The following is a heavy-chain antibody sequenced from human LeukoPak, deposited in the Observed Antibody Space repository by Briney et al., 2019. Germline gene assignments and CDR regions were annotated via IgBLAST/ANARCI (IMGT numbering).Heavy chain of an antibody. V-gene: IGHV4-4*09. CDR2: IYTSGST. Sequence: SETLSLTCTVSGGSISSYYWSWIRQPPGKGLEWIGYIYTSGSTNYNPSLKSRVTISVDTSKNQFSLKLSSVTAADTAVYYCARQKCTSASCLTKNAFDIWGQGTMVTVSS. CDR1: GGSISSYY. D-gene: IGHD2-2*01. CDR3: ARQKCTSASCLTKNAFDI. J-gene: IGHJ3*02.